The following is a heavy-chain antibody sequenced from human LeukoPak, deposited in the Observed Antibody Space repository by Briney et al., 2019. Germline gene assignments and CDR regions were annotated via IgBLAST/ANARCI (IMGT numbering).Heavy chain of an antibody. CDR3: ARGGSNWNYQYYFEY. CDR1: GYTFTGYY. Sequence: ASVKVSCKASGYTFTGYYMHWVRQAPGQGLEWMGWINPNSGGTNYAQKFQGRVTMTRDTSISTAYMELSRLRSDDTAVYYCARGGSNWNYQYYFEYWGQGTLVTVSS. J-gene: IGHJ4*02. D-gene: IGHD1-7*01. V-gene: IGHV1-2*02. CDR2: INPNSGGT.